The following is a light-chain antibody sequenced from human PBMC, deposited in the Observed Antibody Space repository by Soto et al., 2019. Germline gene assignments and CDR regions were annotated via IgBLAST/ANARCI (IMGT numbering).Light chain of an antibody. Sequence: EIVMTQSPATLSVSPGEGATVSCRASQSVSSNLAWYQQKPGQAPRLLIYGASTRATGIPARFSSSGSGTEFTLTISSLQSEDFATYYCQQSYSTLITFGQGTRLEIK. V-gene: IGKV3-15*01. CDR3: QQSYSTLIT. CDR2: GAS. CDR1: QSVSSN. J-gene: IGKJ5*01.